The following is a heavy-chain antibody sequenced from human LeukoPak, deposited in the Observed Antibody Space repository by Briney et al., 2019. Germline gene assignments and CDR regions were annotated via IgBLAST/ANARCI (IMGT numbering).Heavy chain of an antibody. Sequence: GSSVKVSCKASGGTFSSYAISWVRRAPGQGLEWMGRIIPIFGTANYAQKFQGRVTITTDESTSTAYMELSSLRSEDTAVYYCARLYCGGDCYLWGAFDIWGQGTMATVSS. CDR3: ARLYCGGDCYLWGAFDI. CDR1: GGTFSSYA. D-gene: IGHD2-21*02. V-gene: IGHV1-69*05. CDR2: IIPIFGTA. J-gene: IGHJ3*02.